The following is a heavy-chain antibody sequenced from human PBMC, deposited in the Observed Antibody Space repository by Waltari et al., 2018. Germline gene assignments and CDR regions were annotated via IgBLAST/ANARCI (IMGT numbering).Heavy chain of an antibody. J-gene: IGHJ4*02. CDR3: ALKWGVVTNPFDY. Sequence: EVQLVESGGGLVQPGGSLRLSCAASGFTFSTYWMSWVRQAPGKGLEWVANIKQDGSEKYYVDSVKGRFTISRDNAKNSLYLQMNSLRAEDTAVYYCALKWGVVTNPFDYWGQGTLVTVSS. V-gene: IGHV3-7*01. CDR2: IKQDGSEK. CDR1: GFTFSTYW. D-gene: IGHD3-3*01.